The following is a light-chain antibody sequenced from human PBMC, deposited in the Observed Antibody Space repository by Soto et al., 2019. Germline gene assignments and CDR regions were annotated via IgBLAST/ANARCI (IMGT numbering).Light chain of an antibody. CDR2: DVT. CDR1: SSDVGGYNY. Sequence: QSVLTQPASVSGSPGQSITISCTGTSSDVGGYNYVSWYQQHPVKAPKLMIYDVTNRPPGVSDRFSGSKSGNTASLTISGLQAEDEADYYCSSYTSSSPPDVFGTGTKLTVL. CDR3: SSYTSSSPPDV. V-gene: IGLV2-14*01. J-gene: IGLJ1*01.